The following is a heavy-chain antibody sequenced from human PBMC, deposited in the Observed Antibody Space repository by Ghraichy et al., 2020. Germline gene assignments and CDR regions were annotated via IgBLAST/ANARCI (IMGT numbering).Heavy chain of an antibody. CDR2: FDPEDGET. Sequence: ASVKVSCQVSGYTLTELSMHWVRQAPGKGLEWMGGFDPEDGETIYALKFQGRVTMTEDTSTDTAYMELSSLRSEDTAVYYCATAPTTIWSPRNQPEGWFDPWGQGTLVTVSS. CDR1: GYTLTELS. D-gene: IGHD3-10*01. V-gene: IGHV1-24*01. J-gene: IGHJ5*02. CDR3: ATAPTTIWSPRNQPEGWFDP.